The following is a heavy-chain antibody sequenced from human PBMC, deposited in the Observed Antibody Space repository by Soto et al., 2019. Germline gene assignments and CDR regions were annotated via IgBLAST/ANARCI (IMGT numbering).Heavy chain of an antibody. J-gene: IGHJ4*02. CDR3: GRPYANCGNTAFDS. Sequence: GESLKISFKASGYSFTSYWIGWVRQTPEKGLEWMGMIYPGDSDTKYSPSFQGQVTIPADKSINTAYLLLRASDTAMYYCGRPYANCGNTAFDSWGQGTLVTVSS. CDR2: IYPGDSDT. CDR1: GYSFTSYW. V-gene: IGHV5-51*01. D-gene: IGHD2-15*01.